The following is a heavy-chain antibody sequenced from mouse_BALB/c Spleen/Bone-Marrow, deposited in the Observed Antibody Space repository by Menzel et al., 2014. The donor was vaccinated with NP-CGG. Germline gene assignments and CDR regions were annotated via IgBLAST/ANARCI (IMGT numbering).Heavy chain of an antibody. CDR3: ARGGNYRFDY. CDR2: IYPGDGDT. D-gene: IGHD2-1*01. J-gene: IGHJ2*01. V-gene: IGHV1-82*01. CDR1: GYAFSSSW. Sequence: VKLMESGPELVKPGASVKISCKASGYAFSSSWMNWVKQRPGQGLEWIGRIYPGDGDTNYNGKSKGKATLTADKSSSTAYMQLSSLTSVDSAVYFCARGGNYRFDYWGQGTALTVSS.